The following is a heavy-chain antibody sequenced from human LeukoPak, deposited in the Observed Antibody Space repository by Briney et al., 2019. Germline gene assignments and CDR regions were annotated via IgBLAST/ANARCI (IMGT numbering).Heavy chain of an antibody. J-gene: IGHJ4*02. CDR2: ISYDGSNK. Sequence: GGSLRLFCAASGFTFSSYAMHWVRQAPGKGLEWVAVISYDGSNKYYADSVKGRFTISRDNSKNTLYLQMNSLSAEDTAVYYCARARSSWYDFYFDYWGQGTLVTVSS. D-gene: IGHD6-13*01. CDR1: GFTFSSYA. CDR3: ARARSSWYDFYFDY. V-gene: IGHV3-30-3*01.